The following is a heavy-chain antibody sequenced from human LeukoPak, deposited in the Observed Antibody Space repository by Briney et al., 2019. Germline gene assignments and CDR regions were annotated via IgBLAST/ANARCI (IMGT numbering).Heavy chain of an antibody. D-gene: IGHD2-15*01. V-gene: IGHV3-23*01. CDR2: ITGGGEYT. Sequence: GGSLRLSCAAAGFTFSSYAMAWVRQSPGKGLEWVLCITGGGEYTYHTDSVKGRFTISRDNSKNTLYLQMNSLRVEDTAVYYCAKGTLGRCSGGSCYPLDYWGQGTLVTVSS. CDR1: GFTFSSYA. CDR3: AKGTLGRCSGGSCYPLDY. J-gene: IGHJ4*02.